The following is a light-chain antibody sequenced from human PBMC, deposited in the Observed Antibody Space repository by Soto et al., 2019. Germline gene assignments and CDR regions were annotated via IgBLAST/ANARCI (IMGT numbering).Light chain of an antibody. Sequence: EIVFTQSPGTVSLSPGEIATLSCRASQSVSSNLAWYQQKPGQAPRLLIYGVYTRAPGIPARFSGSGSGTDFTLTISSLQSEDSAFYYCQQYNNLPPTFGQGTKVDIK. J-gene: IGKJ1*01. CDR2: GVY. V-gene: IGKV3D-15*01. CDR1: QSVSSN. CDR3: QQYNNLPPT.